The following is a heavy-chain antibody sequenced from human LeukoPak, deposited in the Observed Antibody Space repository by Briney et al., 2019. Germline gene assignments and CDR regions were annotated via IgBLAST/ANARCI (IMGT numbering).Heavy chain of an antibody. CDR1: GGSISSSSYY. CDR2: IYYSGST. CDR3: ARIVIDYYDRVYAFDI. V-gene: IGHV4-39*07. D-gene: IGHD3-22*01. Sequence: SEALSLTCTVSGGSISSSSYYWGWIRQPPGKGLEWIGSIYYSGSTYYNPSLKSRVTISVDKSKNQFSLKLSSVTAADTAVYYCARIVIDYYDRVYAFDIWGQGTMVTVSS. J-gene: IGHJ3*02.